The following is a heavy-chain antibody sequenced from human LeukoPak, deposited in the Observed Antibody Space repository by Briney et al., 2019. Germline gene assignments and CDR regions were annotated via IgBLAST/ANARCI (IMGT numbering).Heavy chain of an antibody. CDR1: GFTFSSYW. J-gene: IGHJ4*02. CDR3: ARDPPVAVTGPSLDY. V-gene: IGHV3-7*01. CDR2: IKQDGSEK. D-gene: IGHD6-19*01. Sequence: GGSLRLSCAASGFTFSSYWMSWVRQAPGKGLEWVANIKQDGSEKYYVDSVKGRFTISRDNAKNSLYLQMNSLRAEDTAVYYCARDPPVAVTGPSLDYWGQGSLVTVSS.